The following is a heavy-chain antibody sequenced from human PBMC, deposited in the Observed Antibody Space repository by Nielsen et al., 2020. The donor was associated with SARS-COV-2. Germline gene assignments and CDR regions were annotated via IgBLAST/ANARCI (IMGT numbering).Heavy chain of an antibody. CDR3: AREGGYSYGYYYYGMDV. Sequence: GESLKISCAASGFTFSSYSMNWVRQAPGKGLEWVSVIYSGGSTYYADSVKGRFTISRDNSKNTLYLQMNSLRAEDTAVYYCAREGGYSYGYYYYGMDVWGQGTTVTVSS. CDR1: GFTFSSYS. D-gene: IGHD5-18*01. V-gene: IGHV3-66*01. J-gene: IGHJ6*02. CDR2: IYSGGST.